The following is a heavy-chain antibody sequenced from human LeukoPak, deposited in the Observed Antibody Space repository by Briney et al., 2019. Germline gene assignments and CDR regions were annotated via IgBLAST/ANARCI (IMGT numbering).Heavy chain of an antibody. CDR2: ISGSGGST. Sequence: GGSLRLPCAASGFTFSSHAMSWVRQAPGKGLEWVSAISGSGGSTYYADSVKGRFTISRDNSKNTLYLQMNSLSAEDTAVYYCAKGPHCSGGSCYPIDYWGQGTLVTVSS. J-gene: IGHJ4*02. CDR1: GFTFSSHA. D-gene: IGHD2-15*01. V-gene: IGHV3-23*01. CDR3: AKGPHCSGGSCYPIDY.